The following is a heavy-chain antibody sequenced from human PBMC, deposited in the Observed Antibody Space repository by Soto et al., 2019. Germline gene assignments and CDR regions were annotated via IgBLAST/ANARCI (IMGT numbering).Heavy chain of an antibody. D-gene: IGHD2-21*02. CDR1: GGSISGYY. CDR2: INHSGST. V-gene: IGHV4-34*01. J-gene: IGHJ5*02. CDR3: AVTLGVSFVWCDP. Sequence: SETLSLTCAVYGGSISGYYWSWIRQPPGKGLEWIGEINHSGSTNYNPSLKSRVTISVDTSKNQFSLKLNSVTAADTAVYYCAVTLGVSFVWCDPGGHGALVAVS.